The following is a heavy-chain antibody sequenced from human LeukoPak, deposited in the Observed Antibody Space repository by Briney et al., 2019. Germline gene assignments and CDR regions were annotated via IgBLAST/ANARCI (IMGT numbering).Heavy chain of an antibody. CDR2: INPNSGGT. CDR1: GYTFTGYY. D-gene: IGHD2-15*01. V-gene: IGHV1-2*02. J-gene: IGHJ5*02. Sequence: ASVKVSCKASGYTFTGYYMHWVRQAPGQGLEWMGWINPNSGGTNYAQKLQGRVTMTTDTSTSTAYMELRSLRSDDTAVYYCAREEVSCSGGSCYIWFDPWGQGTLVTVSS. CDR3: AREEVSCSGGSCYIWFDP.